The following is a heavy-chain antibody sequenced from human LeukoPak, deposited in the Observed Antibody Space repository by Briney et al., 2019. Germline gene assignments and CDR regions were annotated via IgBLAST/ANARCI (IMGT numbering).Heavy chain of an antibody. V-gene: IGHV1-69*01. Sequence: SVKVSCKASGGTFISYAITWVRQAPGQGREGMGGIIPIFGTANYAQKFQGRVTITADESTSTAYMELSSLRSEDTAVYYCARGEGREDIVVVPAAMFDYWGQGTLVTVSS. D-gene: IGHD2-2*01. CDR3: ARGEGREDIVVVPAAMFDY. CDR1: GGTFISYA. J-gene: IGHJ4*02. CDR2: IIPIFGTA.